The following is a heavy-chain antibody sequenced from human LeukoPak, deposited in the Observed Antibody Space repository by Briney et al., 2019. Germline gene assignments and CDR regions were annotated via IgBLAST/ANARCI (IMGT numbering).Heavy chain of an antibody. Sequence: GSLRLSCAASGFTFSSHEMNWVRQAPGKGLEWLSYISSIGTNINYADSVKGRFTISRDNAKNSLYLQMNSLRAEDTAVYYCCGASFDYWGQGTLVTVSS. CDR3: CGASFDY. J-gene: IGHJ4*02. V-gene: IGHV3-48*03. D-gene: IGHD2-21*01. CDR1: GFTFSSHE. CDR2: ISSIGTNI.